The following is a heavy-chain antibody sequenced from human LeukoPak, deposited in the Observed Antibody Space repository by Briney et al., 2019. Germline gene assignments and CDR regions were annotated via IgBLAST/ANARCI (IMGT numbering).Heavy chain of an antibody. CDR3: ASRGIVATDVRY. J-gene: IGHJ4*02. Sequence: PETLSLTCAVYGGSFSGYYWSWIRQPPGKGLEWIGEINHSGSTNYNPSLKSRVTISVDTSKNQFSLKLSSVTAADTAVYYCASRGIVATDVRYWGQGTLVTVSS. D-gene: IGHD5-12*01. CDR2: INHSGST. CDR1: GGSFSGYY. V-gene: IGHV4-34*01.